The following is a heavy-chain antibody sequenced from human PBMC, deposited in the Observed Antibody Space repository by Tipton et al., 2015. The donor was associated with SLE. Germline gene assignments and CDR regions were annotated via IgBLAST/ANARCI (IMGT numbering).Heavy chain of an antibody. CDR2: IYYSGST. D-gene: IGHD3-9*01. J-gene: IGHJ3*02. Sequence: TLSLTCTVSGGSISSGDYYWSWIRQPPGKGLEWIGYIYYSGSTNYNPSLKSRVTISVDTSKNQFSLKLSSVTAADTAVYYCARTYYDILTGYPQDAFDIWGQGTMVTVPS. CDR1: GGSISSGDYY. CDR3: ARTYYDILTGYPQDAFDI. V-gene: IGHV4-61*08.